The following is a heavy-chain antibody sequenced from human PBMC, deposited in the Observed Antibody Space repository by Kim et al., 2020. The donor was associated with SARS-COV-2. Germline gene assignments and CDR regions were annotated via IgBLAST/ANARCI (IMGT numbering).Heavy chain of an antibody. CDR2: IIPIFGTA. Sequence: SVKVSCKASGGTFSSYAISWVRQAPGQGLEWMGGIIPIFGTANSAQKFQGRVTITADESTSTAYMELSSLRSADTAVDYCARGYEGIAAAGLNWFDPWGQGTLVTVSS. J-gene: IGHJ5*02. CDR3: ARGYEGIAAAGLNWFDP. V-gene: IGHV1-69*13. CDR1: GGTFSSYA. D-gene: IGHD6-13*01.